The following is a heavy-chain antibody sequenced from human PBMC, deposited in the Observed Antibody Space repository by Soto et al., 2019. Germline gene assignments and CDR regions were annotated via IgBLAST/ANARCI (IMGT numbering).Heavy chain of an antibody. Sequence: PGGSLRLSCAASGFTFSTYSMNWVRQAPGKGLEWVSYIRSSGGTIYYADSVKGRFTISRDNAKNSLYLQMNSLRAEDTAVYYCARLACTSSSCYVIFDYWGQGTLVTVSS. CDR2: IRSSGGTI. CDR1: GFTFSTYS. J-gene: IGHJ4*02. V-gene: IGHV3-48*01. D-gene: IGHD2-2*01. CDR3: ARLACTSSSCYVIFDY.